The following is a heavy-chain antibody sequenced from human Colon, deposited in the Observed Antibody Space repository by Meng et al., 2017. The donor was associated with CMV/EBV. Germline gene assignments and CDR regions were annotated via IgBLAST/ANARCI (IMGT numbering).Heavy chain of an antibody. D-gene: IGHD2-2*01. J-gene: IGHJ4*02. CDR3: AKDGGGPARSFEY. V-gene: IGHV3-30*18. CDR2: ITYDGSAE. CDR1: GFAFSSSG. Sequence: GGSLRLSCAASGFAFSSSGLHWVRQAPGKGPEWVAFITYDGSAEKYVDSVKGRFTLSRDTSKNTLYLQMNSLRSEDSGVYYCAKDGGGPARSFEYWGQGTLVTVSS.